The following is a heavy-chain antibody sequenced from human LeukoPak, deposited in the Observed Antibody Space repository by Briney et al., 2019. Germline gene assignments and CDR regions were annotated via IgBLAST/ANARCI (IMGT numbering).Heavy chain of an antibody. Sequence: SETLSLTCAVYGGSFSDYYWSWIRQPPGKGLEWIGEVIHSGSTNYNPSLKSRVTISVDTSKNQFSLKLSSVTAADTAVYYCVQRNKYREWPAWGQGTLVTVSS. V-gene: IGHV4-34*12. CDR3: VQRNKYREWPA. CDR2: VIHSGST. CDR1: GGSFSDYY. D-gene: IGHD5-12*01. J-gene: IGHJ5*02.